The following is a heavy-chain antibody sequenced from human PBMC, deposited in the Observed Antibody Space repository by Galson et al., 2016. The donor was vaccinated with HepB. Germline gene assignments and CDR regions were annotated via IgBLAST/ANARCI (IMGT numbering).Heavy chain of an antibody. D-gene: IGHD2-8*02. V-gene: IGHV4-61*09. Sequence: TLSLTCAVSGGSISSGSYYWSWIRQPAGKGLEWIGHIYTSGSTNYNPSLKTRVTISVDTSKNQFSLKLSSLTAADTAVYYCARATRGDYGTGTLCYLDCWGQGTLVTVSS. CDR1: GGSISSGSYY. CDR2: IYTSGST. J-gene: IGHJ4*02. CDR3: ARATRGDYGTGTLCYLDC.